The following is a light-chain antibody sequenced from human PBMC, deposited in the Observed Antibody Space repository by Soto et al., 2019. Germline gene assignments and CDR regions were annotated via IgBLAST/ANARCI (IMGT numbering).Light chain of an antibody. V-gene: IGKV3-11*01. CDR1: QSFRGL. CDR3: QQRHKWPIT. J-gene: IGKJ5*01. CDR2: YAY. Sequence: EVVLTQSPVTLSLSPGERATLSCRASQSFRGLLAWYQQKPGQAPRLLIYYAYNRATGIPPRFSGSGSGTDFTLTISSLEPEDPAFYYCQQRHKWPITFGQGKRREIK.